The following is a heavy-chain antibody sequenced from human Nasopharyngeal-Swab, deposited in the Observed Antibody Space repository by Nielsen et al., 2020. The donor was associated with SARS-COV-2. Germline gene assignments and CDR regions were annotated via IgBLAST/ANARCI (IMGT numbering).Heavy chain of an antibody. J-gene: IGHJ4*02. CDR3: TTDFYFDY. Sequence: GESLKISCAASGFTFSTAWMSWVRQAPGKGLEWVGRIKSKTDGSTRDYGVPVKGRFTISRDDSKNTLFLQMDSLKTEDTALYYCTTDFYFDYWGQGTLVTVSS. V-gene: IGHV3-15*01. CDR1: GFTFSTAW. CDR2: IKSKTDGSTR.